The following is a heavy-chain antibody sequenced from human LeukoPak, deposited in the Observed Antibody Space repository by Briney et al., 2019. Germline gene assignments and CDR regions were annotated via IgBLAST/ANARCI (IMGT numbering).Heavy chain of an antibody. CDR3: AREQYYDFWSGYSFNWFDP. D-gene: IGHD3-3*01. CDR2: IYTSGST. V-gene: IGHV4-4*07. J-gene: IGHJ5*02. CDR1: GGSIISYY. Sequence: SETLSLTCTVSGGSIISYYWSWIRQPAGKGLEWIGRIYTSGSTNYNPSLKSRVTMSVDTSKNQFSLKLSSVTAADTAVYYCAREQYYDFWSGYSFNWFDPWGQGTLVTVSS.